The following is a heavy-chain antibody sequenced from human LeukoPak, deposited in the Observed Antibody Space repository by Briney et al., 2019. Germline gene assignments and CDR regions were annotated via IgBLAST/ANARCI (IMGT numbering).Heavy chain of an antibody. D-gene: IGHD5-12*01. CDR2: INHSGST. CDR3: ARGLQRWLRWVWFDP. Sequence: SETLSLTCAVYGGSFSGYYWSWIRQPPGKGLEWIGEINHSGSTNYNPSLKSRVTISADTSKNQFSLKLSSVTAADTAVYYCARGLQRWLRWVWFDPWGQGTLVTVSS. J-gene: IGHJ5*02. V-gene: IGHV4-34*01. CDR1: GGSFSGYY.